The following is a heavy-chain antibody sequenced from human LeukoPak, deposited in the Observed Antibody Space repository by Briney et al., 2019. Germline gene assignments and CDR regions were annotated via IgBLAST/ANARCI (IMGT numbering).Heavy chain of an antibody. CDR1: GGSMSSYY. CDR2: IYYSGST. J-gene: IGHJ4*02. D-gene: IGHD5-18*01. CDR3: ARGAVDTAMVYFDY. Sequence: SETLSLTCSVSGGSMSSYYWSWIRQPPGKGLGWIGYIYYSGSTYYNPSLKSRVTISVDTSKNQFSLKLSSVTAADTAVYYCARGAVDTAMVYFDYWGQGTLVTVSS. V-gene: IGHV4-59*12.